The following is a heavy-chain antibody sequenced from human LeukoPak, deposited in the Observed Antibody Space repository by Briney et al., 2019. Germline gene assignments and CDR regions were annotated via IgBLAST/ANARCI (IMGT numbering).Heavy chain of an antibody. CDR2: ISGSGGST. Sequence: GGSLRLSCAASGFTFSSHAMSWVRQAPGKGLEWVSAISGSGGSTYYADSVKGRFTISRDNSKNTLYLQMNSLRAEDTAVYFCARARKMAAPPGHYYYMDVWGNGTTVTVSS. J-gene: IGHJ6*03. CDR3: ARARKMAAPPGHYYYMDV. CDR1: GFTFSSHA. D-gene: IGHD5-24*01. V-gene: IGHV3-23*01.